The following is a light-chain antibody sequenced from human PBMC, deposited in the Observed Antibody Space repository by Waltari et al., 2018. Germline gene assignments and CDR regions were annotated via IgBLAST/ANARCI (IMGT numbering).Light chain of an antibody. CDR2: EVI. J-gene: IGLJ3*02. CDR3: CSYAGRNIWV. CDR1: SSDVGFSNL. Sequence: QSALTQPASVSGSPGQSIPISRTGTSSDVGFSNLVSWYQQHPDKAPKLMVYEVIERPSGVSTRFSGSKSGNTASLTISGLQAEDEADYYCCSYAGRNIWVFGGGTKVTVL. V-gene: IGLV2-23*02.